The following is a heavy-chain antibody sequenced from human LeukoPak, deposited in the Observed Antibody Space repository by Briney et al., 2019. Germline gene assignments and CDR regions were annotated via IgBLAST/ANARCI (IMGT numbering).Heavy chain of an antibody. J-gene: IGHJ3*02. CDR1: GFTFSNYW. V-gene: IGHV3-7*02. Sequence: GGSLRLSCAASGFTFSNYWMSWVRQAPGKGLEWVANIKQDGSEKYYVDSVKGRFTISRDNAKNSLYLQMNSLRAEDTAVYNCARTAGYSSIVFDIWGQGTWSPSLQ. CDR3: ARTAGYSSIVFDI. CDR2: IKQDGSEK. D-gene: IGHD2-2*01.